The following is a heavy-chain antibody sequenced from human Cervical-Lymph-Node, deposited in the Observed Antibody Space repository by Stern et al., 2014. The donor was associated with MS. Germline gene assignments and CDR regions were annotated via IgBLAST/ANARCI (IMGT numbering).Heavy chain of an antibody. CDR3: AREGLVDFWSGHAK. Sequence: QVQLQESGPRLVKPSQTLSLTCTVSGASITSGSYHWAWIRQPAGQGLEWIGRIFSSGASNYNPSRGSRVTISLDASKTHSSLKLTSVTAADTAVYYCAREGLVDFWSGHAKWGQGTLVTVSS. D-gene: IGHD3-3*01. CDR2: IFSSGAS. CDR1: GASITSGSYH. J-gene: IGHJ4*02. V-gene: IGHV4-61*02.